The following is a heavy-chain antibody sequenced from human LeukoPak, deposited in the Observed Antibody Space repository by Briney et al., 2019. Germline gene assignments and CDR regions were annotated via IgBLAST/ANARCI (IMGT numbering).Heavy chain of an antibody. V-gene: IGHV1-18*01. Sequence: ASVKVSFKASGYTFTNHGISWVRQAPGQGLEWMGWTSTYNGNTNYAQKLQGRVTMTTDTSTSTAYMELRSLRSDDTAVYYCARSGGWAYGDYDGFIAFDIWGQGTMVTVSS. CDR1: GYTFTNHG. CDR2: TSTYNGNT. D-gene: IGHD4-17*01. J-gene: IGHJ3*02. CDR3: ARSGGWAYGDYDGFIAFDI.